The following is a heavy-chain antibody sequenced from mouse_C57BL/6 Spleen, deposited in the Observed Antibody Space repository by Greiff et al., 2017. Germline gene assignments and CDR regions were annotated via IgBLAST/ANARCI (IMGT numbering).Heavy chain of an antibody. Sequence: QVQLQQSGAELVKPGASVKISCKASGYTFTDYYINWVKQRPGQGLEWIGKIGPGSGSTYYNEKFKGKATLTAAKSSSTAYMQLSSLTSEDSAVYFCARRGLYYYGSSYGYFDVWGTGTTVTVAS. D-gene: IGHD1-1*01. CDR1: GYTFTDYY. V-gene: IGHV1-77*01. CDR3: ARRGLYYYGSSYGYFDV. J-gene: IGHJ1*03. CDR2: IGPGSGST.